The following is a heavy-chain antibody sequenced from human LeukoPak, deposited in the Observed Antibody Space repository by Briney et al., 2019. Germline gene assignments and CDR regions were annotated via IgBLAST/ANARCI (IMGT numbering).Heavy chain of an antibody. CDR3: ARITETRSYGHKWFDP. Sequence: SETLSLTCAVSGDSIISSNWWSWVRQPPGKGLEWIGEIYHSGSTNYNPSLKIRVTISAYKSKNQLSLKLSSVTAADTAVYYCARITETRSYGHKWFDPWGQGTLVTVSS. V-gene: IGHV4-4*02. J-gene: IGHJ5*02. CDR2: IYHSGST. CDR1: GDSIISSNW. D-gene: IGHD5-18*01.